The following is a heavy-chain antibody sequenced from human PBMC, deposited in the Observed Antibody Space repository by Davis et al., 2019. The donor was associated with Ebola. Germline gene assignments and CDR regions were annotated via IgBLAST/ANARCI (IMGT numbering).Heavy chain of an antibody. Sequence: SLKISCAASGFTFDDYGMHWVRQPPGKGLEWVSGISWNGGSKDYADSVKGRFTISRDNSKNTLYLQMNSLRAEDTAVYYCAKEVDIVATIPGAYFDYWGQGTLVTVSS. J-gene: IGHJ4*02. D-gene: IGHD5-12*01. CDR2: ISWNGGSK. CDR1: GFTFDDYG. CDR3: AKEVDIVATIPGAYFDY. V-gene: IGHV3-9*01.